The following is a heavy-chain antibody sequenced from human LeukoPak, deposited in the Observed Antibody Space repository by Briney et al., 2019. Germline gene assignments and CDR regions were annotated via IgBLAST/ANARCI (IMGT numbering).Heavy chain of an antibody. CDR3: ARSRYDFWSGYPDY. D-gene: IGHD3-3*01. J-gene: IGHJ4*02. V-gene: IGHV4-61*05. CDR1: GGSISSSSYY. CDR2: IYYSGST. Sequence: SETLSLTCTVSGGSISSSSYYWGWIRQPPGKGLEWIGNIYYSGSTNYNPSLKSRVTISVDTSKNQFSLKPSSVTAADTAVYYCARSRYDFWSGYPDYWGQGTLVTVSS.